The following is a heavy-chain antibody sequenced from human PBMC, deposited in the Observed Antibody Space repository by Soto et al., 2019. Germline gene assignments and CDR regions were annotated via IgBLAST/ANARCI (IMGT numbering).Heavy chain of an antibody. V-gene: IGHV4-39*01. CDR3: ARHFSVDHFDY. CDR2: IYYSGST. J-gene: IGHJ4*02. CDR1: GDSITSSSYF. Sequence: SDTLSLTCTVSGDSITSSSYFWAWIRQPPGKGLEWIGSIYYSGSTYHNPSLKSRVTISVDRSNNQFSLKLTSVTAADTAVYYCARHFSVDHFDYWGQGALVTVSS. D-gene: IGHD3-9*01.